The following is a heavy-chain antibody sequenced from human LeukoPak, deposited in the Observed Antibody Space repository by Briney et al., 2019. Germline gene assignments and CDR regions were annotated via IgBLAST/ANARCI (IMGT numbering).Heavy chain of an antibody. CDR3: ARYLVGATDY. J-gene: IGHJ4*02. D-gene: IGHD1-26*01. CDR1: GGSTSSSKW. CDR2: IYHSGST. V-gene: IGHV4-4*02. Sequence: SETLSLTCAVSGGSTSSSKWWSWVRQSPGKGLEWIGEIYHSGSTNYNPSLKSRVTISVDTSKNQFSLKLSSVTAADTAVYYCARYLVGATDYWGQGTLVTVSS.